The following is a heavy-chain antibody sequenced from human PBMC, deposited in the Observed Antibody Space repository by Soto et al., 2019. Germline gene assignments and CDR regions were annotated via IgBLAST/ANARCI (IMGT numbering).Heavy chain of an antibody. CDR2: IYPGDSDT. Sequence: GESLKISCKGSGYTFTRHWIGWVRQMPGKGLEWLGIIYPGDSDTRYSPSFQGQVTFSADKSISTAYLQWSSLKASDTAMYYCVRVGLLGPTSLSNAWFDPWGQGTLVTVSS. CDR3: VRVGLLGPTSLSNAWFDP. D-gene: IGHD1-26*01. V-gene: IGHV5-51*01. J-gene: IGHJ5*02. CDR1: GYTFTRHW.